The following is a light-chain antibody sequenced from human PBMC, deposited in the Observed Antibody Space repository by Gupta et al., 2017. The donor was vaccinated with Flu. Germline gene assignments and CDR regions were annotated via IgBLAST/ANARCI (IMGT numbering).Light chain of an antibody. Sequence: ISNVGAYNYVSWHQQHPGKAPKVIIYDVTNRPSGVSDRFSGSKSGNTASLTISGLQAEDEADYYCSSYTSSNTHVVFGGGTRLTVL. CDR2: DVT. V-gene: IGLV2-14*04. CDR1: ISNVGAYNY. J-gene: IGLJ2*01. CDR3: SSYTSSNTHVV.